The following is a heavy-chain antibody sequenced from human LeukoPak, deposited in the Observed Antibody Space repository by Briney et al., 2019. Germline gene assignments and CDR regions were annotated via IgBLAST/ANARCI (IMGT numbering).Heavy chain of an antibody. V-gene: IGHV1-2*02. CDR2: VYPNSGDT. J-gene: IGHJ5*02. CDR1: GYTFINYG. Sequence: ASVKVSCKASGYTFINYGISWVRQAPGQGLEWMGWVYPNSGDTNYAQKFQGRVIMTGDTSISTAYMELSRLTSDDTAVYYCTRENNWFDAWGQGTLVTVSS. CDR3: TRENNWFDA.